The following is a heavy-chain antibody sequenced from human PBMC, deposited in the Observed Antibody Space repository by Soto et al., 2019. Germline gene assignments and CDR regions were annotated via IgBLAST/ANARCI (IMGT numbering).Heavy chain of an antibody. D-gene: IGHD2-8*02. V-gene: IGHV4-4*07. J-gene: IGHJ4*02. CDR2: FSLSGTT. Sequence: SETLSLTCTVSGASITGTSYWGWIRQPAGKGLEWIGRFSLSGTTNYNPSLRSRVTMSADVSKNQFSLRLTSVTAADTALYYCARGMTPPGAPAWYYFDSWGQGTLVTVSS. CDR3: ARGMTPPGAPAWYYFDS. CDR1: GASITGTSY.